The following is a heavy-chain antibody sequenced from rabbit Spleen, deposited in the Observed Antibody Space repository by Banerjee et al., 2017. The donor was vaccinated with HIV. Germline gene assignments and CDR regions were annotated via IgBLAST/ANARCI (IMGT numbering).Heavy chain of an antibody. D-gene: IGHD8-1*01. Sequence: QEQLEESAGGLVKPEGSLKLSCTASGFSFSNKAVMCWVRQAPGKGLEWIACINTITGKSVYASWAKGRFIMSRTSSTTVTLQMTSLTAADTATYFCATNAAVISYLPLWGPGTLVTVS. J-gene: IGHJ4*01. CDR2: INTITGKS. CDR3: ATNAAVISYLPL. CDR1: GFSFSNKAV. V-gene: IGHV1S45*01.